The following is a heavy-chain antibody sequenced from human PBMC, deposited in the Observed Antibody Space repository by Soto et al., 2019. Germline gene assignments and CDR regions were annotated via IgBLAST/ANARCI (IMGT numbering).Heavy chain of an antibody. J-gene: IGHJ4*02. CDR1: GFTFSSYA. Sequence: EVQLLESGGGLVQPGGSLRLSCAASGFTFSSYAMSWVRQAPGKGLEWVSAISGSGGSTYYADSVKGRFTISRDNPKNTLYLQMNSLRAEDTAVYYCAKDLSGYGCFDYWGQGTLVTVSS. CDR2: ISGSGGST. D-gene: IGHD5-12*01. CDR3: AKDLSGYGCFDY. V-gene: IGHV3-23*01.